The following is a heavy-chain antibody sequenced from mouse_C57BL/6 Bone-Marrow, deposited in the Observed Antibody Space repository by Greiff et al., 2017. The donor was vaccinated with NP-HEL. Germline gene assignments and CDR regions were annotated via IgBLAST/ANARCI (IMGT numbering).Heavy chain of an antibody. CDR2: ISYDGSN. V-gene: IGHV3-6*01. Sequence: ESGPGLVKPSQSLSLTCSVTGYSITGGYYWNWIRQFPGNKLEWMGYISYDGSNNYNPSLKNRISITRDTSKNQFFLKLNSVTTEDTATYYCASGVDYYGSSFAYWGQGTLVTVSA. CDR3: ASGVDYYGSSFAY. J-gene: IGHJ3*01. D-gene: IGHD1-1*01. CDR1: GYSITGGYY.